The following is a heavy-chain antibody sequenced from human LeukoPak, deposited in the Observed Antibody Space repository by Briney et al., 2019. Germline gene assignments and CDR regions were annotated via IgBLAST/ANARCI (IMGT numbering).Heavy chain of an antibody. D-gene: IGHD1-26*01. CDR3: AKGGKWDVTPFDY. CDR2: IGGSGGDT. V-gene: IGHV3-23*01. Sequence: GGSLRLSCVASGFTFSSSAMNWVRQAPGEGLQWVSAIGGSGGDTYYADSVKGRFTISRDNSKNTLYLQVNSLRAEDTAVYYCAKGGKWDVTPFDYRGQGTLVTVSS. J-gene: IGHJ4*02. CDR1: GFTFSSSA.